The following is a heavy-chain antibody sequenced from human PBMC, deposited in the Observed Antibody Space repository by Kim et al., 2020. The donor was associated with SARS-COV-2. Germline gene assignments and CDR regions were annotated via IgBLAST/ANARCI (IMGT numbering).Heavy chain of an antibody. CDR2: ISSAGGYI. V-gene: IGHV3-21*01. J-gene: IGHJ6*01. CDR3: ARVGVAADRRPYGSDV. Sequence: GGSLRLSCAASQFTFNYYNMHWVRQAPGKGLEWVSSISSAGGYIDYADSVQGRFTISTDNANNSVFLQMSSLRAEDTAVYYCARVGVAADRRPYGSDVWG. CDR1: QFTFNYYN. D-gene: IGHD3-10*01.